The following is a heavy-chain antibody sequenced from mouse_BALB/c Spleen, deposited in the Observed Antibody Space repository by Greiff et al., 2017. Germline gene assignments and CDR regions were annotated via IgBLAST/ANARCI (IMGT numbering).Heavy chain of an antibody. CDR3: ARDRNYYGSSYGMFAY. CDR1: GFTFSDYY. V-gene: IGHV5-4*02. J-gene: IGHJ3*01. CDR2: ISDGGSYT. D-gene: IGHD1-1*01. Sequence: DVKLVESGGGLVKPGGSLKLSCAASGFTFSDYYMYWVRQTPEKRLEWVATISDGGSYTYYPDSVKGRFTISRDNAKNNLYLQMSSLKSEDTAMYYCARDRNYYGSSYGMFAYWGQGTLVTVSA.